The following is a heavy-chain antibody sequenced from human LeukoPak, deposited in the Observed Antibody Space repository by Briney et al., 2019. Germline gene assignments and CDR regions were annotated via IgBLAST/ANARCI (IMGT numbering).Heavy chain of an antibody. CDR3: ARTGIAVAEFNI. Sequence: SETLSPTCTVSGGSISSYYWSWIRQPPGKGLEWIGYIYYSGSTNYNPSLKSRVTISVDTSKNQFSLKLSSVIAADTAVYYCARTGIAVAEFNIWGQGTLVTVSP. V-gene: IGHV4-59*01. J-gene: IGHJ4*02. D-gene: IGHD6-19*01. CDR2: IYYSGST. CDR1: GGSISSYY.